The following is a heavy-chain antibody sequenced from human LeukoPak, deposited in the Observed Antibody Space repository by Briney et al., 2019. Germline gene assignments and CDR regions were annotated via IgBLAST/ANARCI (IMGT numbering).Heavy chain of an antibody. CDR3: AKGTSSSSSSYYYYYGMDV. J-gene: IGHJ6*02. Sequence: GGSLRLSCAASGFTSSGYPIHWVRQAPGKGLEWVAVISYDGSNKYYADSVKGRFTISRDNSKNTLYLQMNSLRAEDTAVYYCAKGTSSSSSSYYYYYGMDVWGQGTTVTVSS. D-gene: IGHD6-6*01. CDR2: ISYDGSNK. V-gene: IGHV3-30-3*02. CDR1: GFTSSGYP.